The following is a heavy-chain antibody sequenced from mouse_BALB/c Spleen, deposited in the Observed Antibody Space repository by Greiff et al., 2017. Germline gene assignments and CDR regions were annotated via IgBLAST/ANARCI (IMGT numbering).Heavy chain of an antibody. Sequence: EVQRVESGGGLVQPGGSLKLSCAASGFTFSSYTMSWVRQTPEKRLEWVAYISNGGGSTYYPDTVKGRFTISRDNAKNTLYLQMSSLKSEDTAMYYCARQGAYGNYFDYWGQGTTLTVSS. D-gene: IGHD2-1*01. CDR3: ARQGAYGNYFDY. CDR2: ISNGGGST. V-gene: IGHV5-12-2*01. J-gene: IGHJ2*01. CDR1: GFTFSSYT.